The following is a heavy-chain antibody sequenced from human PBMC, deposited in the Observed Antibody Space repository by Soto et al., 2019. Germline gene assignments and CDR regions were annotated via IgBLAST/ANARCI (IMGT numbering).Heavy chain of an antibody. D-gene: IGHD1-1*01. CDR3: ARDSGPQLNWFDT. CDR2: IYSGGST. CDR1: LFTVSSNY. J-gene: IGHJ5*02. V-gene: IGHV3-53*04. Sequence: SLRLSCSSSLFTVSSNYMGWIRHSPLKWLGWVAVIYSGGSTYYADSVKGRFTISRHNSKNTLYLQINSLRAEDTAVYYCARDSGPQLNWFDTWGQGTLVTVSS.